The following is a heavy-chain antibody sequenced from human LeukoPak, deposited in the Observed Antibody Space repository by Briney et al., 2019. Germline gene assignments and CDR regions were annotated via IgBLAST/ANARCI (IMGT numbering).Heavy chain of an antibody. J-gene: IGHJ5*02. Sequence: GGSLRLSCSASGFTLSSYWMHWVRQAPGKGLVWVSRINTDGSSTNYADSVKGRFTVSRDNAKNTLYLQMNSLRAEDTAVYYCAKLRIRYNWFDPWGQGTLVTVSS. V-gene: IGHV3-74*01. CDR1: GFTLSSYW. CDR2: INTDGSST. CDR3: AKLRIRYNWFDP. D-gene: IGHD2-15*01.